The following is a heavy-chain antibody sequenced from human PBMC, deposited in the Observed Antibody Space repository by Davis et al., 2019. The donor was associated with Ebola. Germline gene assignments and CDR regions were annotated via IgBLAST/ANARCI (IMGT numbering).Heavy chain of an antibody. V-gene: IGHV3-30-3*01. CDR2: ISYDGSNK. D-gene: IGHD6-19*01. CDR1: GFTFSRYP. J-gene: IGHJ4*02. CDR3: AKGLKVSGWYYFDY. Sequence: GESLKISCADSGFTFSRYPIHWVRQAPGKGLEWVAVISYDGSNKYYADSVKGRFTISRDNSKSTLYLQMNSLRAEDTAVYYCAKGLKVSGWYYFDYWGQGTLVTVSS.